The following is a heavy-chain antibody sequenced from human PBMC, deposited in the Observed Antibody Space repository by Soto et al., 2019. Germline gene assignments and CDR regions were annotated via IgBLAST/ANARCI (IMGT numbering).Heavy chain of an antibody. CDR3: ARDAGSCSSTSCYNFGPFDI. Sequence: SETLSLTCTVSGGSISSGGYYWSWIRQHPGKGLEWIGYIYYSGSTYYNPSLKSRVTISVDTSKNQFSLKLSSVTAADTAVYYCARDAGSCSSTSCYNFGPFDIWGQGTMVTV. CDR1: GGSISSGGYY. D-gene: IGHD2-2*02. CDR2: IYYSGST. J-gene: IGHJ3*02. V-gene: IGHV4-31*03.